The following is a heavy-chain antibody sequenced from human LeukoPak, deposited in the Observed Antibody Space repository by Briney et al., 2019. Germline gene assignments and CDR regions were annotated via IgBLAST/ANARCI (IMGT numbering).Heavy chain of an antibody. D-gene: IGHD3-10*01. Sequence: PGGSLRLSCAASGFTVSSNCMSWVRPAPGKGLEWVSVIYSGGSTYYADSVKGRFTISRDKSKNTLYLQMNSLRAEDTAVYYCALMVRGYFDYWGQGTLVTVSS. V-gene: IGHV3-53*01. CDR1: GFTVSSNC. CDR3: ALMVRGYFDY. J-gene: IGHJ4*02. CDR2: IYSGGST.